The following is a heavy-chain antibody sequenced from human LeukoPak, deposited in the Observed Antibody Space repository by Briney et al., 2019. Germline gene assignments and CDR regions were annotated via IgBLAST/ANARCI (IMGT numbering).Heavy chain of an antibody. D-gene: IGHD3-22*01. CDR3: ARENNYYDSRYYFDY. Sequence: GASVKVSCKASGYTFTSYYMHWVRQAPGQGLEWMGIINPSGGSTSYAQKFQGRVTMTRDTSTSTVYMELSSLRSEDTAVSYCARENNYYDSRYYFDYWGQGTLVTVSS. CDR1: GYTFTSYY. J-gene: IGHJ4*02. CDR2: INPSGGST. V-gene: IGHV1-46*01.